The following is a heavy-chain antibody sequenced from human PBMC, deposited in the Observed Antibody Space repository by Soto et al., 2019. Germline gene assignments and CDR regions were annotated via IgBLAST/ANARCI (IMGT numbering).Heavy chain of an antibody. Sequence: QVQLVQSGAEVKKPGSSVKVSCKASGGTFSSYAISWVRQAPGQGLEWMGGIIPIFGTANYAQKFQGRVTITADESTSTVYMELSSLRSEDTAVYYCARVGDYYDSSGYPVFSYYYGMDVWGQGTTVTVSS. J-gene: IGHJ6*02. CDR1: GGTFSSYA. CDR3: ARVGDYYDSSGYPVFSYYYGMDV. V-gene: IGHV1-69*01. D-gene: IGHD3-22*01. CDR2: IIPIFGTA.